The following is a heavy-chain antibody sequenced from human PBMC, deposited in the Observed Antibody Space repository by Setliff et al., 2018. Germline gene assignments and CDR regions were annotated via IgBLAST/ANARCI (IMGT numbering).Heavy chain of an antibody. V-gene: IGHV5-51*01. CDR3: ARSPLSGGVDY. CDR1: GYSFTNYW. Sequence: PGESLKISCKGSGYSFTNYWIGWVRQMPGKGLEWMGIIYPRDSDTRYSPSFQGQVTISADKSISTVYLHWSSLKASDTAMYYCARSPLSGGVDYWGQGTRVTVSS. J-gene: IGHJ4*02. CDR2: IYPRDSDT. D-gene: IGHD2-15*01.